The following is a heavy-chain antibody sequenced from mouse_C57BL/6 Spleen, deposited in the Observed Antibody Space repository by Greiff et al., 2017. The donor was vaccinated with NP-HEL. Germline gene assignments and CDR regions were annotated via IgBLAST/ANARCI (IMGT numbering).Heavy chain of an antibody. CDR3: ARDRYDYDRDFAY. CDR2: ISYDGSN. J-gene: IGHJ3*01. Sequence: EVKLMESGPGLVKPSQSLSLTCSVTGYSITSGYYWNWIRQFPGNKLEWMGYISYDGSNNYNPSLKNRISITRDTSKNQFFLKLNSVTTEDTATYYCARDRYDYDRDFAYWGQGTLVTVSA. V-gene: IGHV3-6*01. CDR1: GYSITSGYY. D-gene: IGHD2-4*01.